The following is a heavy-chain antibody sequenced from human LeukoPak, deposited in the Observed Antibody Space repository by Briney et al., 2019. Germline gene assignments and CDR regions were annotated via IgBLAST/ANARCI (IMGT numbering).Heavy chain of an antibody. CDR2: ISGSGGST. J-gene: IGHJ4*02. CDR3: AKSSHGGFYFDY. V-gene: IGHV3-23*01. CDR1: GFTFSSYA. D-gene: IGHD2-15*01. Sequence: GGSLRLSCAASGFTFSSYAMSWVRQAPGKGLEWVSAISGSGGSTYYADSVKGRFTISRDNSKNTLYLQMTSLRAEDTAVYYCAKSSHGGFYFDYWGQGTLVTVSS.